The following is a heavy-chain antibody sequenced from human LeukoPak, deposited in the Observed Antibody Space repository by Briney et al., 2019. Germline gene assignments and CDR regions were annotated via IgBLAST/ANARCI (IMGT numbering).Heavy chain of an antibody. CDR1: GYTLTELS. Sequence: ASVKVSCKVSGYTLTELSMHWVRQAPGKGLEWMGGFDPEDGETIYAQKFQGRVTMTEDTSTDTAYMELSSLRSEDTAVYYCATGDYYGSGSLYYFDYWGQGTLVTVSS. D-gene: IGHD3-10*01. J-gene: IGHJ4*02. CDR2: FDPEDGET. V-gene: IGHV1-24*01. CDR3: ATGDYYGSGSLYYFDY.